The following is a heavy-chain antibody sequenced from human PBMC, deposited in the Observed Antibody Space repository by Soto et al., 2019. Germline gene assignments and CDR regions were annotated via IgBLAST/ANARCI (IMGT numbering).Heavy chain of an antibody. Sequence: PSETLSLTCTVSGGSISSGGYYWSWIRQHPGKGLEWIGYIYYSGSTNYNPSLKSRVTISVDTSKNQFSLKLSSVTAADTAVYYCARQKDGSGKRAFDYWGQGTLVTVSS. CDR3: ARQKDGSGKRAFDY. D-gene: IGHD3-10*01. V-gene: IGHV4-61*08. CDR2: IYYSGST. CDR1: GGSISSGGYY. J-gene: IGHJ4*02.